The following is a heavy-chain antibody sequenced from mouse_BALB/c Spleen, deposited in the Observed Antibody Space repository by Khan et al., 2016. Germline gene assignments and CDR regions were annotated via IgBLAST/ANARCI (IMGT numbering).Heavy chain of an antibody. V-gene: IGHV3-6*02. D-gene: IGHD6-1*01. CDR2: ISYDGSN. CDR3: AGGGVNNPDY. CDR1: GYSIPSGYY. J-gene: IGHJ2*01. Sequence: EVQLQESGPGLVKPSQSLSLTCSVTGYSIPSGYYWNWIRQFPGNKLEWMGYISYDGSNDYSPPLKTRIPITRDTSKNKFFLKLNSVTTEDTATXCCAGGGVNNPDYGGQGTTLTVSA.